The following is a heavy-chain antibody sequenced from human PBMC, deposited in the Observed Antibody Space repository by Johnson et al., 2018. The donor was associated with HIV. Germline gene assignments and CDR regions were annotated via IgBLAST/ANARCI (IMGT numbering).Heavy chain of an antibody. J-gene: IGHJ3*02. CDR3: ARGRRIQLWLLADAVDI. CDR1: GFTFSSYA. CDR2: ISYDGSNK. Sequence: QVQLVESGGGVVQSGRSLRLSCAASGFTFSSYAMHWVRQAPGKGLEWVAVISYDGSNKYYADSVKGRFTISRDNSKNTLYLQMNSLRAEDTAVYYCARGRRIQLWLLADAVDIWGQGTMVTVSS. D-gene: IGHD5-18*01. V-gene: IGHV3-30*04.